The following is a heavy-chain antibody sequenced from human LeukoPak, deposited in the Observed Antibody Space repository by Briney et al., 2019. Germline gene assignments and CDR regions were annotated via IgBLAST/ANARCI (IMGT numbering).Heavy chain of an antibody. CDR1: GYTFTGYY. Sequence: GASVKVSCTASGYTFTGYYMHWVRQAPGQGLEWMGWINPNSGGTNYAQRFQGRVTMTRDTSISTAYMELSRLRSDDTALYCCARDFVAARAMSFDPWGQGTLVTVSS. D-gene: IGHD6-6*01. CDR3: ARDFVAARAMSFDP. CDR2: INPNSGGT. V-gene: IGHV1-2*02. J-gene: IGHJ5*02.